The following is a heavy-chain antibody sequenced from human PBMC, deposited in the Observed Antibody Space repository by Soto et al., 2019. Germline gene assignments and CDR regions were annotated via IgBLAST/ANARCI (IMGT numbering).Heavy chain of an antibody. CDR1: GDSVCSGGYA. D-gene: IGHD6-6*01. V-gene: IGHV4-61*08. CDR3: AREVAARLAGDWFDP. CDR2: IYYSGST. Sequence: ASETLSITCAVSGDSVCSGGYAWSWIRQPPGKGLEWIGYIYYSGSTNYNPSLKSRVTISVDTSKNQFSLKLSSVTAADTAVYYCAREVAARLAGDWFDPWGQGTLVTVSS. J-gene: IGHJ5*02.